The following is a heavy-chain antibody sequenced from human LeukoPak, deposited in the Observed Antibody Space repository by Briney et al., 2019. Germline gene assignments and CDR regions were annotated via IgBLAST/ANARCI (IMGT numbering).Heavy chain of an antibody. CDR3: ATAAGSGYSIFDY. D-gene: IGHD3-3*01. V-gene: IGHV3-23*01. CDR2: IGGGGRDT. CDR1: GFTFSTYA. Sequence: GGSLRLSCAASGFTFSTYAMSWVRQAPGKGLEWLSTIGGGGRDTFYADSVKGRFTVSRDNSKNSLYLQMTSLRAEDTAVYYCATAAGSGYSIFDYWGQGTLVTVSS. J-gene: IGHJ4*02.